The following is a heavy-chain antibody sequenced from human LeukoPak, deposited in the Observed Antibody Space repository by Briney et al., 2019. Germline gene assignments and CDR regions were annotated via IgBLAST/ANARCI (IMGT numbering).Heavy chain of an antibody. J-gene: IGHJ6*02. V-gene: IGHV3-30*18. CDR1: GFTFSSFE. CDR2: ISYDGSNK. D-gene: IGHD1-26*01. CDR3: AKDRKHSGSYSYYYYYGMDV. Sequence: GGSLRLSCAASGFTFSSFEMNWVRQAPGKGLEWVAVISYDGSNKYYADSVKGRFTISRDNSKNTLYLQMNSLRAEDTAVYYCAKDRKHSGSYSYYYYYGMDVWGQGTTVTVSS.